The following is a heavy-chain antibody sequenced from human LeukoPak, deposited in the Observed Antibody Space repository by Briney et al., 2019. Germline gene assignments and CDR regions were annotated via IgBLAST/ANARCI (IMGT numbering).Heavy chain of an antibody. V-gene: IGHV3-21*01. J-gene: IGHJ4*02. Sequence: GGSLRLSCAASGFTFSSYSMNWVRQAPGKGLEWVSSISSSSSYIYYADSVKGRFTNSRDIAKNTLYLQMNSLRAEDTGVYYCAKDHYWSIDYWGRGTLVTVSS. CDR3: AKDHYWSIDY. CDR1: GFTFSSYS. CDR2: ISSSSSYI. D-gene: IGHD3-3*01.